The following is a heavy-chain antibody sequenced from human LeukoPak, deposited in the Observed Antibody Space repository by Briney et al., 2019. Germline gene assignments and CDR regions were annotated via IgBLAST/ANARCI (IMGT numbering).Heavy chain of an antibody. V-gene: IGHV4-39*07. CDR2: INHSGST. J-gene: IGHJ5*02. Sequence: PSETLSLTCTVSGGSISSGDYYWSWIRQPPGKGLEWIGEINHSGSTNYNPSLKSRVTISVDTSKNQFSLKLSSVTAADTAVYYCARGNVGYCSSTSCYSLGWFDPWGQGTLVTVSS. D-gene: IGHD2-2*01. CDR1: GGSISSGDYY. CDR3: ARGNVGYCSSTSCYSLGWFDP.